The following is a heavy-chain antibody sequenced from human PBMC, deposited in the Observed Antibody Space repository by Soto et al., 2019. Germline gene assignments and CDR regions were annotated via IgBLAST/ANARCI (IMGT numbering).Heavy chain of an antibody. D-gene: IGHD2-2*01. J-gene: IGHJ6*02. Sequence: PGESLKISCKGSGYSFTSYWISWVRQMPGKGLEWMGRIDPSDSYTNYSPSFQGHVTISADKSISTAYLQWSSLKASDTAMYYCAGEYCSSTSCAYYYGMDVWGQGTTVTVSS. CDR1: GYSFTSYW. CDR3: AGEYCSSTSCAYYYGMDV. V-gene: IGHV5-10-1*01. CDR2: IDPSDSYT.